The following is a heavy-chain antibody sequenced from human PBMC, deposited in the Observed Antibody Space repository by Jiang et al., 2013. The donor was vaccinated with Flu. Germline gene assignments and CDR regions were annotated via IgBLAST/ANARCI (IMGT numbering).Heavy chain of an antibody. J-gene: IGHJ6*02. CDR3: ARDKGYSMDV. CDR2: INGGGTTT. CDR1: GFSFIDYW. Sequence: GSLRLSCAASGFSFIDYWVHWVRQAPGKGLVWVSHINGGGTTTTYADSVKGRFTISRDDAKNTVYLQMSSLRAEDTALYFCARDKGYSMDVWGQGTTVTVSS. V-gene: IGHV3-74*01.